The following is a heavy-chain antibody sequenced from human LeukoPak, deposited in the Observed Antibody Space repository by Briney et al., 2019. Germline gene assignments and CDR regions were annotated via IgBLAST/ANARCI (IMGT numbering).Heavy chain of an antibody. J-gene: IGHJ3*02. Sequence: SETLSLTCTVSGGSISSSSYYWGWIRQPPGTGLEWIGSIYYSGSTYYNPSLKSRVTISVDTSKNQFSLKLSSVTAADTAVYYCARHRIAVARAAFDIWGQGTMVTVSS. CDR2: IYYSGST. V-gene: IGHV4-39*01. CDR1: GGSISSSSYY. CDR3: ARHRIAVARAAFDI. D-gene: IGHD6-19*01.